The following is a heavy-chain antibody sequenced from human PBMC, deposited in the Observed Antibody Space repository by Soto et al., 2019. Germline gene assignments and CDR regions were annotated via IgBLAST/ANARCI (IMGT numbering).Heavy chain of an antibody. D-gene: IGHD2-15*01. Sequence: EVQVVESGGGLVQPGGSLRLSCVASGFTFSDSWMTWVRQVPGKGLEWVANINRDGTMTNYVDSMGGRFAISRDNTRSSVYLHMTNLRTEDTAIYHCVKESRSGGSWWGQGTLVTVSS. CDR1: GFTFSDSW. CDR3: VKESRSGGSW. CDR2: INRDGTMT. V-gene: IGHV3-7*01. J-gene: IGHJ4*02.